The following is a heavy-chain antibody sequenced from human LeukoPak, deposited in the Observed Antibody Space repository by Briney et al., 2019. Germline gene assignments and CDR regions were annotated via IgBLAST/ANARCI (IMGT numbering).Heavy chain of an antibody. D-gene: IGHD1-26*01. CDR3: ASNYGIVGANNAFDI. V-gene: IGHV4-61*02. CDR1: GGSISSGSYY. J-gene: IGHJ3*02. Sequence: SQTLSLTCTVSGGSISSGSYYWGWVRQPAGKGLEWIGRIYTSGSTNYNPSLKSRATISVDTSKNQFSLKLSSVTAAHTAVYYCASNYGIVGANNAFDIWGQGTMVTVSS. CDR2: IYTSGST.